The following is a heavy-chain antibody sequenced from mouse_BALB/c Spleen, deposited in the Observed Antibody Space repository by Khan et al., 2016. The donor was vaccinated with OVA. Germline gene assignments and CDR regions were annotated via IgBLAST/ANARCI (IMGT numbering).Heavy chain of an antibody. CDR1: GYTFTDFA. CDR2: ISTYYGDA. V-gene: IGHV1S137*01. Sequence: QVQLQQSGAELVRPGVSVKISCTGSGYTFTDFAMHWVKQSHAKSLEWIGVISTYYGDADYNQKFKGKATMTVDKSSSTAYMELARLTSEDSAIYYCARGSGNSRFAYWGQGTLVTVSA. CDR3: ARGSGNSRFAY. J-gene: IGHJ3*01. D-gene: IGHD1-3*01.